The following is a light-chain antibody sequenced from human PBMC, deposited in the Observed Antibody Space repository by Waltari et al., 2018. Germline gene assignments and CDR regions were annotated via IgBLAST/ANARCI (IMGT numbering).Light chain of an antibody. Sequence: VLTPSPGTLSLSPGERATLSCRDNQTVSGNYLAWYQHKPGQSPRLLIYGASIRFSGIPDRFSGSGSGTDFTLTISRLMPEDFAVYYCQQYGASPGMFGQGTKVEIK. CDR2: GAS. CDR1: QTVSGNY. J-gene: IGKJ1*01. CDR3: QQYGASPGM. V-gene: IGKV3-20*01.